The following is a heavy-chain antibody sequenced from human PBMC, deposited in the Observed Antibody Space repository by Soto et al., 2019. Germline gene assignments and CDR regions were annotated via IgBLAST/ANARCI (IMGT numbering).Heavy chain of an antibody. V-gene: IGHV4-39*01. CDR1: GGSISSSSYD. Sequence: PSGSLALSCAVTGGSISSSSYDGGWIPQHPGKGLEWIGSIYYSGGTYYNPSLKSRVTISVDTSKNQFSLKLSSVTAADAAVYYCARSSWYGSDVYYYYDGMDVWGQGTTVTVSS. CDR3: ARSSWYGSDVYYYYDGMDV. D-gene: IGHD6-13*01. CDR2: IYYSGGT. J-gene: IGHJ6*02.